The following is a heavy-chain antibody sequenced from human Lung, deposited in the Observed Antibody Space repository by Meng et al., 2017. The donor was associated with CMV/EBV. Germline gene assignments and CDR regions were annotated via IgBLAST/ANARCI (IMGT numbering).Heavy chain of an antibody. CDR1: GFTFSSYW. CDR3: ARVRKAVVSPNFFDY. CDR2: IKQDGSEK. Sequence: GASLKISCAASGFTFSSYWMSWVRQAPGKGLEWVANIKQDGSEKYYVDSVKGRFTISRDNAKNSLYLQMNSLRAEDTAVYYCARVRKAVVSPNFFDYWGQGTLVTVSS. J-gene: IGHJ4*02. D-gene: IGHD6-19*01. V-gene: IGHV3-7*01.